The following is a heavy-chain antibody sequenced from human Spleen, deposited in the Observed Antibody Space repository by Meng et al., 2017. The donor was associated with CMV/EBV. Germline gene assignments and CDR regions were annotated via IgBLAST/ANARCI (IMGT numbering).Heavy chain of an antibody. V-gene: IGHV1-46*01. Sequence: SCNASGYTFTSHYMHWVRQAPGQGPEWMGIINPSGGTTTYARKFQGRVTMTRDTSTNTVYMEMSSLRSEDTAVYYCAREPHGGWFDPWGQGTLVTVSS. D-gene: IGHD3-10*01. J-gene: IGHJ5*02. CDR3: AREPHGGWFDP. CDR1: GYTFTSHY. CDR2: INPSGGTT.